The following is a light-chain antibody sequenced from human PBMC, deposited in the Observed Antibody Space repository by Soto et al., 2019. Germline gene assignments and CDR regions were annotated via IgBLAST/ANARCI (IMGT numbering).Light chain of an antibody. J-gene: IGKJ3*01. CDR3: QQYDGAPLT. V-gene: IGKV3-20*01. Sequence: EIVLTQSPDTLSLSPGEIATLFCRASHTLSINSFAWYQQKPGQSPRLLIYAASTSHTGIQDRFNGSGSGTDFALSINRREPEDFAVYFCQQYDGAPLTFGPGTKVDVK. CDR1: HTLSINS. CDR2: AAS.